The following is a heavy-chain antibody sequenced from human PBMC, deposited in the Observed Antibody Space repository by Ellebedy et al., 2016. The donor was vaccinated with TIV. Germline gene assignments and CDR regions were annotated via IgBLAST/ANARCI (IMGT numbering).Heavy chain of an antibody. CDR3: ARTKYSYGLGTNDY. J-gene: IGHJ4*02. Sequence: SVKVSXKASGGTFSSYAISWVRQAPGQGLEWMGGIIPIFGTANYAQKFQGRVTITADKSTSTAYMELSSLRSEDTAVYYCARTKYSYGLGTNDYWGQGTLVTVSS. CDR2: IIPIFGTA. D-gene: IGHD5-18*01. V-gene: IGHV1-69*06. CDR1: GGTFSSYA.